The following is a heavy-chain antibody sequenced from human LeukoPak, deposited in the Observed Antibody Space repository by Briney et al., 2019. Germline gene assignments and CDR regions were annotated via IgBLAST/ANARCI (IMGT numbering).Heavy chain of an antibody. CDR1: GGTFSSYA. J-gene: IGHJ4*02. V-gene: IGHV1-69*13. Sequence: SVKVSCKASGGTFSSYAISWVRQAPGRGLEWMGGIIPIFGTANYAQKFQGRVTITADESTSTAYMELSSLRSEDTAVYYCARVRLSSGYYQVFDYWGQGTLVTVSS. CDR3: ARVRLSSGYYQVFDY. D-gene: IGHD3-22*01. CDR2: IIPIFGTA.